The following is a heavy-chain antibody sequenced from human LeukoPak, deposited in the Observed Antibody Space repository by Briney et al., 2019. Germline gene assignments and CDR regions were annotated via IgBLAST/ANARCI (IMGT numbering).Heavy chain of an antibody. CDR3: ARGRVFDY. D-gene: IGHD6-13*01. Sequence: SETLSLTCTVSGGSISSSSYYWGWIRQPPGKGLEWIGEINHSGSTNYNPSLKSRVTISVDTSKNQFSLKLSSVTAADTAVYYCARGRVFDYWGQGTLVTVSS. CDR1: GGSISSSSYY. CDR2: INHSGST. J-gene: IGHJ4*02. V-gene: IGHV4-39*07.